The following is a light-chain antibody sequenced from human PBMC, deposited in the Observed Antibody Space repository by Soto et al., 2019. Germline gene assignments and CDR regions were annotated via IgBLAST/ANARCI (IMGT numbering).Light chain of an antibody. CDR2: GAS. V-gene: IGKV3-20*01. Sequence: IVLTQSPGTVSLSPGERATLSCRASQRVSSNYLAWYQQIRGQAPRLLIFGASSRAPGIPDRFSGSGYGPDFTLTISGLEPEDFAVYYCLQYGTSPLTFGGGTKVDIK. J-gene: IGKJ4*01. CDR3: LQYGTSPLT. CDR1: QRVSSNY.